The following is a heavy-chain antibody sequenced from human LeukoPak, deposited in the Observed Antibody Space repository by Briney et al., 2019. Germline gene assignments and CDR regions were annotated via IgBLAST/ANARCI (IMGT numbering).Heavy chain of an antibody. J-gene: IGHJ3*02. Sequence: GGSLGLSCAASGFTFSNAWMSWVRQAPGKGLEWVGRIKRKTDGGTTDYAAPVKGRFTISRDDSKNTLYLQMNSRKTEDTAVYYCTTAPHCSGGSCYQAGDAFDICGQGTIVTVSS. D-gene: IGHD2-15*01. CDR2: IKRKTDGGTT. CDR1: GFTFSNAW. V-gene: IGHV3-15*01. CDR3: TTAPHCSGGSCYQAGDAFDI.